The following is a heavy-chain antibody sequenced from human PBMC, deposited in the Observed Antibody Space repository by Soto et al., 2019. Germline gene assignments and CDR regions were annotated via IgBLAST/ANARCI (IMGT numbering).Heavy chain of an antibody. CDR3: ARDQEGYYFDY. Sequence: SVKVSCKASGYTFTSYGISWVRQAPGQGLEWMGWIIPNFGTTNYAQKFQGRVTITADESTSTAYMELSSLRSEDTAVYYCARDQEGYYFDYWGQGTLVTVSS. CDR2: IIPNFGTT. J-gene: IGHJ4*02. CDR1: GYTFTSYG. V-gene: IGHV1-69*13.